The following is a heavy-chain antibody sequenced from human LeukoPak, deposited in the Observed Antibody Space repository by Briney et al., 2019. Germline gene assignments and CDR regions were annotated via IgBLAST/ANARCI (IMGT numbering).Heavy chain of an antibody. CDR2: IYYSGST. Sequence: SETLSLTCTVSGGSISSYYWSWIRQPPGKGLEWIGYIYYSGSTNYNPSLKSRVTISVDTSKNQSSLKLSSVTAADTAVYYCARANKEYSYGTFDYWGQGTLVTVSS. V-gene: IGHV4-59*01. J-gene: IGHJ4*02. CDR3: ARANKEYSYGTFDY. D-gene: IGHD5-18*01. CDR1: GGSISSYY.